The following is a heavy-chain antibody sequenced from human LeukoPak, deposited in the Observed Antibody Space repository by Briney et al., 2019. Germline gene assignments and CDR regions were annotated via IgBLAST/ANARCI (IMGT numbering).Heavy chain of an antibody. CDR1: GYTFTSYA. J-gene: IGHJ4*02. V-gene: IGHV1-18*01. CDR2: ISPYNGNT. CDR3: ASGISSWSQDFDY. D-gene: IGHD6-13*01. Sequence: ASVKVSCKASGYTFTSYAMNWVRQAPGQGLEWMGWISPYNGNTHYGQRFQGRVTMTTDTSTSTAYMELRGLTSDDTAVYYCASGISSWSQDFDYWGQGTLVTVSS.